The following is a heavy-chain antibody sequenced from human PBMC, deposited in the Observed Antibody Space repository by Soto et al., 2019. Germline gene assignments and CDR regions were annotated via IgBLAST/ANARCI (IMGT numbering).Heavy chain of an antibody. V-gene: IGHV4-59*01. CDR2: IYYSGST. J-gene: IGHJ3*02. D-gene: IGHD3-10*01. CDR3: ARVWGGASDI. CDR1: GGSISSYY. Sequence: QVQLQESGPGLVKPSETLSLTCTVSGGSISSYYWSWIRQPPGKGLEWIGYIYYSGSTNYNPSLKSRVTLSVDPSKNQFSRQLSAVTAADAAVYYCARVWGGASDIWGQGTMVTVSS.